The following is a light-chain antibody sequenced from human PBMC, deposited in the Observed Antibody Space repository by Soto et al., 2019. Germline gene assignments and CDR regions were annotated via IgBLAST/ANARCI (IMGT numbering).Light chain of an antibody. CDR1: QSINSNY. J-gene: IGKJ1*01. Sequence: EIVLTQSPGTLSLSPGERATLCCRASQSINSNYLAWYQLKPGQAPRLLIYGASIRATAIPDRFSGSVSGTDFTLTISRLDPEDFAVYFCQQYGTSPRTFGQGTKVEIK. V-gene: IGKV3-20*01. CDR2: GAS. CDR3: QQYGTSPRT.